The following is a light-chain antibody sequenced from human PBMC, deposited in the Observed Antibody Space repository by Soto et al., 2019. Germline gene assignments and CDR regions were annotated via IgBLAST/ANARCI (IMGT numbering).Light chain of an antibody. CDR2: EVS. V-gene: IGKV2D-29*02. CDR3: MQSTQLPPT. J-gene: IGKJ5*01. Sequence: DVVMTQTPLSLSVTPGQPASISCKSSHSLLQITGETFLFWYLQKPGQSPQLLIYEVSTRVSGVPDRFSGSGSGTDFTLEISRVETDEVGIYSCMQSTQLPPTFGQGTRLEI. CDR1: HSLLQITGETF.